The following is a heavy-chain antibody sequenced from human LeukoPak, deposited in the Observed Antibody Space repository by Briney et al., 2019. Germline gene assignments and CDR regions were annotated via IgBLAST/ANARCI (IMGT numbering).Heavy chain of an antibody. V-gene: IGHV4-38-2*01. CDR1: GYSISSGYY. D-gene: IGHD3-10*01. J-gene: IGHJ6*03. CDR3: ARAPPRSRLPRGYYYYMDV. Sequence: NPSETLSLTCAVSGYSISSGYYWGWIRQPPGKGLEWIGSIYHSGSTYYNPSLKSRVTISVDTSKNQFSLKLSSVTAADTAVYYCARAPPRSRLPRGYYYYMDVWGKGTTVTVSS. CDR2: IYHSGST.